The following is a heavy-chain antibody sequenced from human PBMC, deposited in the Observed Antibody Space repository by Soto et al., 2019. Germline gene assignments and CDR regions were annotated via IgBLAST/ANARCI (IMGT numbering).Heavy chain of an antibody. CDR2: IYHSGST. V-gene: IGHV4-4*02. J-gene: IGHJ6*02. CDR1: GGSISSSNW. Sequence: SETLSLTCAVSGGSISSSNWWSWVRQPPGKGLEWIGEIYHSGSTNYNPSLKSRVTISVDKSKNQFSLKLSSVTAADTAVYYCARDKVVVPAAISSYYGMDVWGQGTTVTVSS. CDR3: ARDKVVVPAAISSYYGMDV. D-gene: IGHD2-2*02.